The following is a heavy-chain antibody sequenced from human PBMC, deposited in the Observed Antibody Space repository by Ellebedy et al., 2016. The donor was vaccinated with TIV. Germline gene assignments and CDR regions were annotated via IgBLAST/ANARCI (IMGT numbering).Heavy chain of an antibody. V-gene: IGHV1-8*01. J-gene: IGHJ4*02. D-gene: IGHD6-19*01. CDR1: GYTFTSYD. CDR2: MNPNSGNT. Sequence: ASVKVSCXASGYTFTSYDINWVRQATGQGLEWMGWMNPNSGNTGYAQKFQGRVTMTRNTSISTAYMELSSLRSEDTAVYYCARDLGYSSGWPIDYWGQGTLVTVSS. CDR3: ARDLGYSSGWPIDY.